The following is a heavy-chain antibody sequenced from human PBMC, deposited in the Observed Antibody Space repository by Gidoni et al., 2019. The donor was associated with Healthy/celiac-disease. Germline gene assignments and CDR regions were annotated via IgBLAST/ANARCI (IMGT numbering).Heavy chain of an antibody. J-gene: IGHJ4*02. CDR3: AKDIDKWNTAMVASFDY. D-gene: IGHD5-18*01. Sequence: EVQLVESGGGLVQPGRSLRLSCAASGFTFDDYAMHWVRQAPGKGLEWVSGISWNSGSIGYADSVKGRFTISRDNAKNSLYLQMNSLRAEDTALYYCAKDIDKWNTAMVASFDYWGQGTLVTVSS. V-gene: IGHV3-9*01. CDR1: GFTFDDYA. CDR2: ISWNSGSI.